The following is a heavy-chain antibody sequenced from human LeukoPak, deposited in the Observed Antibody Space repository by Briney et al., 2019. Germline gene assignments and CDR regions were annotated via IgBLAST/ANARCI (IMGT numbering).Heavy chain of an antibody. CDR2: FYYTGRT. Sequence: SETLSLTCTVSGGSISSYYWSWIRQPPGKGLEWIGYFYYTGRTNYNPSLKSRVTISVDTSKNQFSLKLSSVTAADTAVYYCATMYASSGYWTTYFDYGGQGTLVTVSS. CDR1: GGSISSYY. J-gene: IGHJ4*02. CDR3: ATMYASSGYWTTYFDY. V-gene: IGHV4-59*01. D-gene: IGHD3-22*01.